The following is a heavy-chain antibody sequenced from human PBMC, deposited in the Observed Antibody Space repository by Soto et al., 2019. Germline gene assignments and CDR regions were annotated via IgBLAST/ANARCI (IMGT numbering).Heavy chain of an antibody. CDR3: AQRVTDSVSWDVGWFAS. D-gene: IGHD1-26*01. V-gene: IGHV2-5*01. J-gene: IGHJ5*01. CDR2: IYWSNDR. Sequence: QITLKESGPALVEPTQTLTLTCSFSGFSLTNSSLGVGWFRQAPGKALEWLGIIYWSNDRRYNPSLKTIPTITKDTYKNQVVRTMTYMEPVDNGTYYCAQRVTDSVSWDVGWFASWGPGTPVTVS. CDR1: GFSLTNSSLG.